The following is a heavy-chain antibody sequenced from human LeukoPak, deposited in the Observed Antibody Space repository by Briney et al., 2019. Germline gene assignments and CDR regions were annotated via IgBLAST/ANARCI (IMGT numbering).Heavy chain of an antibody. V-gene: IGHV1-2*02. D-gene: IGHD2-2*01. CDR1: GYTFTDFY. J-gene: IGHJ4*02. CDR3: ARVDGRIGGQDVVVEPASTCLDY. Sequence: ASVKVSCKASGYTFTDFYIHWVRQVPGQGLEWMGWINPNTGATKSAQNFQGRVTMTRDTSISTAYMELSRLESDDTAVYYCARVDGRIGGQDVVVEPASTCLDYWGQGTLVTVSS. CDR2: INPNTGAT.